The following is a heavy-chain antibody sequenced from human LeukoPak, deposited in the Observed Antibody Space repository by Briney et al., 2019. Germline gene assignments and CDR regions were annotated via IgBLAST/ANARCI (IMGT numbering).Heavy chain of an antibody. CDR3: ARVLAMVRGAPFDY. Sequence: ASVKVSCKASGYTFTSYAMNWVRQAPGQGLEWMGWINTNTGNPTYAQDFTGRFVFPLDTSVSTAYLQISSLKAEDTAVYYCARVLAMVRGAPFDYWGQGTLVTVSS. CDR2: INTNTGNP. D-gene: IGHD3-10*01. V-gene: IGHV7-4-1*02. CDR1: GYTFTSYA. J-gene: IGHJ4*02.